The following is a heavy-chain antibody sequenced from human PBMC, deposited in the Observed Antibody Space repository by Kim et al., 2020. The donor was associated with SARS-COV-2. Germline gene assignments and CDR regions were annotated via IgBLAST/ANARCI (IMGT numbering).Heavy chain of an antibody. V-gene: IGHV3-30*18. CDR2: ISYDGSNK. Sequence: GGSLRLSCAASGFTFSSYGMHWVRQAPGKGLEWVAVISYDGSNKYYADSVKGRFTISRDNSKNTLYLQMNSLRAEDTAVYYCAKNSGPYGDFDYWGQGTLVTVSS. D-gene: IGHD3-10*01. CDR3: AKNSGPYGDFDY. J-gene: IGHJ4*02. CDR1: GFTFSSYG.